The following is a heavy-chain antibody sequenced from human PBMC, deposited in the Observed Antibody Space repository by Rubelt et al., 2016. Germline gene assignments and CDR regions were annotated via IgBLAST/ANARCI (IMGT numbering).Heavy chain of an antibody. V-gene: IGHV4-34*11. CDR1: GGSFSGYH. D-gene: IGHD5-12*01. CDR3: ARRPTRDNNGYAAYFDR. J-gene: IGHJ4*02. Sequence: QVQLQRWGAGLLNPSETLSLTCGVYGGSFSGYHWRWIRQPPGKGLEWIASISYSGSTEYNPSLETRVTISADTSKKQFSLKLSSMTAADTAVYYCARRPTRDNNGYAAYFDRWGQGTLVTVSS. CDR2: ISYSGST.